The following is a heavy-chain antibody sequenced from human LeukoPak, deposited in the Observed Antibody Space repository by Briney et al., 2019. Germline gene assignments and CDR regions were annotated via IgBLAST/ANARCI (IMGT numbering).Heavy chain of an antibody. CDR1: GGSISPYF. CDR3: ARDRVHDSDY. D-gene: IGHD2-21*02. J-gene: IGHJ4*02. CDR2: ISSTGNT. Sequence: SETLSLTCTVSGGSISPYFWSWIRQPAGKGLEYLGRISSTGNTNYNPSLRSRVTMSVDTSKNQSSLNLRSVTAADTAVYYCARDRVHDSDYWGQGILVIVSS. V-gene: IGHV4-4*07.